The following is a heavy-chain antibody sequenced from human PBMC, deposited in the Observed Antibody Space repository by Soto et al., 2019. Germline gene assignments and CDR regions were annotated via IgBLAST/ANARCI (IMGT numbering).Heavy chain of an antibody. CDR3: AKGAVYNDGLWLMDH. J-gene: IGHJ4*02. V-gene: IGHV3-23*05. Sequence: PGGSLRLSCTASGLPHSSFAMMWVRQAPGKGLECVAGIYGSGRGIEYADSVKGRFTISRDNSKNTVYLQMTDLRADDTAVYYCAKGAVYNDGLWLMDHWGQGTQVTVSS. D-gene: IGHD2-21*01. CDR2: IYGSGRGI. CDR1: GLPHSSFA.